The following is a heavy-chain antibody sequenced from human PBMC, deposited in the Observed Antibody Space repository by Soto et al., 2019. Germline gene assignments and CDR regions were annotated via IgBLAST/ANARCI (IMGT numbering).Heavy chain of an antibody. CDR1: GYTFTSYA. CDR3: ASEYCGGDCYSAARYGMDV. J-gene: IGHJ6*02. CDR2: INAGNGNT. V-gene: IGHV1-3*01. D-gene: IGHD2-21*02. Sequence: QVQLVQSGAEVKKPGASVKVSCKASGYTFTSYAMHWVRQAPGQRLEWMGWINAGNGNTKYSQKFQGRVTITRDTPXXXAXXEPSSLRSEDTAVYYCASEYCGGDCYSAARYGMDVWGQGTTVTVSS.